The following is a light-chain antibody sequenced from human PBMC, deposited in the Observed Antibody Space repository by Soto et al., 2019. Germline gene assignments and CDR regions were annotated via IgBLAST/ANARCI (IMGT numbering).Light chain of an antibody. CDR1: QGISSY. J-gene: IGKJ1*01. CDR2: AAS. CDR3: QQLKSSPLT. Sequence: IQLTHSPSSLSASVGDRVTIACRASQGISSYLAWYQQKPGKAPQLLIYAASTLQSGVPSRFSGSGSGKDFTLTISSLQPEDFVTYYCQQLKSSPLTFGPGTKVEIX. V-gene: IGKV1-9*01.